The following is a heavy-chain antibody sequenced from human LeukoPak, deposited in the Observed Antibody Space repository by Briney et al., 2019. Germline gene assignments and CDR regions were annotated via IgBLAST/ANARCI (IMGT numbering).Heavy chain of an antibody. CDR2: ISWNSGSI. V-gene: IGHV3-9*01. CDR3: AKDDY. Sequence: GGSLRLSCAASGFTFDDYAMHWVRQAPGKGLEWVSGISWNSGSIGYTDSVKGRFTISRDNAKNSLYLQVNSLRAEDTALYYCAKDDYWGQGTLVTVSS. J-gene: IGHJ4*02. CDR1: GFTFDDYA.